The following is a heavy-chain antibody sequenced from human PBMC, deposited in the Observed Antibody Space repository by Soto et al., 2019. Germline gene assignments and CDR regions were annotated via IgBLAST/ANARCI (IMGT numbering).Heavy chain of an antibody. V-gene: IGHV3-30*18. Sequence: QVQLVKSGGGVVQPGRSLRLSCAASGFTFSSYGMHWVRQAPGKGLEWVAVISYDGSNKYYADSVKGRFTISRDNSKNTLYLQMNSLRAEDTAVYYCAKIGHYDFWRSSGMDVWGQGTTVTVSS. J-gene: IGHJ6*02. CDR3: AKIGHYDFWRSSGMDV. CDR1: GFTFSSYG. D-gene: IGHD3-3*01. CDR2: ISYDGSNK.